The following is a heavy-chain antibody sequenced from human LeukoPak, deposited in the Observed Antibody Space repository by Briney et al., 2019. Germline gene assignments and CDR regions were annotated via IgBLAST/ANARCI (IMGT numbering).Heavy chain of an antibody. CDR2: IRYDGSNK. Sequence: GGSLRLSCAASGFTFSSYGMHWVRQAPGKGLEWVAFIRYDGSNKYYADSVKGRFTISRDNSKNTLYPQMNSLRAEDTAVYYCAKDVYSSSWYGFDYWGQGTLVTVSS. J-gene: IGHJ4*02. CDR1: GFTFSSYG. D-gene: IGHD6-13*01. CDR3: AKDVYSSSWYGFDY. V-gene: IGHV3-30*02.